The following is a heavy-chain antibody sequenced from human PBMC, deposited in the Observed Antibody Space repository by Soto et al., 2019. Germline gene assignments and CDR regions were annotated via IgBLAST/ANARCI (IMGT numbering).Heavy chain of an antibody. Sequence: SETLSLTCTVSGGSMIAYYWNWMRQPPGKGLQWIGYTYYSGSTTYNPSLKSRVTISLDSSKNQFSLKLDSVTPADAAVYYCARVRGTAGKRYFDYRGPLTPVT. V-gene: IGHV4-59*01. D-gene: IGHD6-13*01. CDR2: TYYSGST. J-gene: IGHJ4*01. CDR3: ARVRGTAGKRYFDY. CDR1: GGSMIAYY.